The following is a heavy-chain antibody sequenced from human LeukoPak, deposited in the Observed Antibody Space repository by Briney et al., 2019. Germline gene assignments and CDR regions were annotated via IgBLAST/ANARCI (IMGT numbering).Heavy chain of an antibody. CDR3: ARVFYYCSSTSCYAGNYYYYYGMDV. CDR2: INHSGST. Sequence: ASENLSLTCAVYGGSFSGYYWSWIRQPPGKGLEWIGEINHSGSTNYNPSLKSRVTISVDTSKNQFSLKLNSVTAADTAVYYCARVFYYCSSTSCYAGNYYYYYGMDVWGQGTTVTVSS. J-gene: IGHJ6*02. V-gene: IGHV4-34*01. D-gene: IGHD2-2*01. CDR1: GGSFSGYY.